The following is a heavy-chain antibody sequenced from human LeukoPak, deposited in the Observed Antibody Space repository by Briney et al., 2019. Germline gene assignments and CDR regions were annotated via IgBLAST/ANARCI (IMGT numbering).Heavy chain of an antibody. J-gene: IGHJ4*02. Sequence: SETLSLTCTVSGGSISNSNYYWGWIRQPPGKGLEWIGNIYYSGSTYYNPSLKSRVTISVDTSKNQFSLKLSSVTAADTAVYYCARRGDRSGWYDDYWGQGTLVIVSS. CDR2: IYYSGST. D-gene: IGHD6-19*01. CDR3: ARRGDRSGWYDDY. V-gene: IGHV4-39*01. CDR1: GGSISNSNYY.